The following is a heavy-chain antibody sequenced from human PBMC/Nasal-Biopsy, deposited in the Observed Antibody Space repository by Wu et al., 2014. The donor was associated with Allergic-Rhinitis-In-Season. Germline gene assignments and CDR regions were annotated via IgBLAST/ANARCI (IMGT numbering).Heavy chain of an antibody. D-gene: IGHD6-6*01. V-gene: IGHV3-33*05. J-gene: IGHJ4*02. Sequence: LRLSCAASGFSFSDYGMHWVRQAPGKGLEWVAVISYDGSPQHYADSVKGRFTISRDNSKNTMYVQMNSLRVEDTAVYYCARSLGPIVSITALDYWGQGTLVTVSS. CDR2: ISYDGSPQ. CDR1: GFSFSDYG. CDR3: ARSLGPIVSITALDY.